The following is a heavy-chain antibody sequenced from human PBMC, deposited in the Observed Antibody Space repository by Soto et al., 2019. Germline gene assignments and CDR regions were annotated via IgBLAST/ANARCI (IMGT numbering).Heavy chain of an antibody. CDR3: AKEESFDSSSWPPFDY. Sequence: PGGSLRLSCAASGFTFSSYGMHWVRQAPGKGLEWVAVISYDGSNKYYADTVKGQFTISRDNSKNTLYLQMNSLRAEDTAVYYCAKEESFDSSSWPPFDYWGQGTQVTVSS. CDR2: ISYDGSNK. V-gene: IGHV3-30*18. D-gene: IGHD6-13*01. CDR1: GFTFSSYG. J-gene: IGHJ4*02.